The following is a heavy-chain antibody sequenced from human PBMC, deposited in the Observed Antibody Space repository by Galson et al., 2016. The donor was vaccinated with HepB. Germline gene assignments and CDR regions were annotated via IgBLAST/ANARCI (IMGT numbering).Heavy chain of an antibody. Sequence: LRLSCAASGFTFRSYSMIWVRQAPGEGLEWISYITGTSSGIYYADSVRGRFTISRDNAQNSLYLHMNSLRHEDTAVYYCARLTRPHSGSFHPFDSWGQGALVTVSS. CDR2: ITGTSSGI. J-gene: IGHJ4*02. CDR3: ARLTRPHSGSFHPFDS. D-gene: IGHD1-26*01. CDR1: GFTFRSYS. V-gene: IGHV3-48*02.